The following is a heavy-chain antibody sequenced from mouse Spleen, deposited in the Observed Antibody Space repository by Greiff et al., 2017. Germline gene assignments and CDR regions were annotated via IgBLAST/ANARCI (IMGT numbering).Heavy chain of an antibody. CDR1: GYAFSSYW. D-gene: IGHD2-3*01. CDR3: ASDGYYSFAY. Sequence: QVQLQQSGAELVKPGASVKISCKASGYAFSSYWMNXVKQRPGKGLEWIGQIYPGDGDTNYNGKFKGKATLTADKSSSTAYMQLSSLTSEDSAVYFCASDGYYSFAYWGQGTLVTVSA. J-gene: IGHJ3*01. CDR2: IYPGDGDT. V-gene: IGHV1-80*01.